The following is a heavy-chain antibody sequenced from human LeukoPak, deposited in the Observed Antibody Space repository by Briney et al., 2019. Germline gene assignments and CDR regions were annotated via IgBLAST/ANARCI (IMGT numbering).Heavy chain of an antibody. CDR1: GYSISSGYY. D-gene: IGHD5-18*01. J-gene: IGHJ6*02. CDR3: AREEPPVDTAMVISLYYYYGMDV. CDR2: IYHSGST. V-gene: IGHV4-38-2*02. Sequence: SETLSLTCTVSGYSISSGYYWGWIRQPPGKGLEWIGSIYHSGSTYYNPSLKSRVTISVDTSKNQSSLKLSSVTAADTAVYYCAREEPPVDTAMVISLYYYYGMDVWGQGTTVTVSS.